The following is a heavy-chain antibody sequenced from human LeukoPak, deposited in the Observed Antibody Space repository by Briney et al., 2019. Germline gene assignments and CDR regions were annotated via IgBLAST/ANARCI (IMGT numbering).Heavy chain of an antibody. Sequence: ASVKVSCKASGYTFTGYYMHWVRQAPGQGLEWMGWINPNSGGTNYAQKFQGRVTRTRDTSISTAYMELSRLRSDDTAVYYCARVSLFYSNSRAFDYWGQGTLVTVSS. CDR2: INPNSGGT. D-gene: IGHD4-11*01. CDR3: ARVSLFYSNSRAFDY. V-gene: IGHV1-2*02. J-gene: IGHJ4*02. CDR1: GYTFTGYY.